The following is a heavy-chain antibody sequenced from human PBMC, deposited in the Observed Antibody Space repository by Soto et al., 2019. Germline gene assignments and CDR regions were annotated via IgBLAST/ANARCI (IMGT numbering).Heavy chain of an antibody. J-gene: IGHJ4*02. Sequence: SETLSLTCTVSGGSISSSSYYWGWIRQPPGKGLEWIGSIYYSGSTYYNPSLKSRVTISVDTSKNQFSLKLSSVTAADTAVYYCARQASFVQDDSGQGTLVTAPQ. CDR1: GGSISSSSYY. V-gene: IGHV4-39*01. CDR2: IYYSGST. CDR3: ARQASFVQDD. D-gene: IGHD3-3*01.